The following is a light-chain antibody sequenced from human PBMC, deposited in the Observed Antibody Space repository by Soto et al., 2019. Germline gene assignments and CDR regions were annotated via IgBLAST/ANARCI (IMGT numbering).Light chain of an antibody. Sequence: DIQMTQSPSSLSASVGDRVTITCRASQSISSYLNWYQQKPGKAPKLLIYAASSLQSGVPSRFSGSGSGTDFTLTIISLQPEDFATYYCQQSYSTPLLTFGPGTKVDIK. CDR3: QQSYSTPLLT. CDR1: QSISSY. CDR2: AAS. V-gene: IGKV1-39*01. J-gene: IGKJ3*01.